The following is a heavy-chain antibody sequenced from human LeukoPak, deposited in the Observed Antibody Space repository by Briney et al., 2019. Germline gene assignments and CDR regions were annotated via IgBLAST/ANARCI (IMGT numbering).Heavy chain of an antibody. CDR3: ARDGHRRYHYDSSGREDAFDI. Sequence: ASVKVSCKTSGYTFTKYGISWMRQAPGQGLELMGWINAYNGYTNYAQKLQGRVTMTTDTYTSTAYMELRSLRSDDTAVYYCARDGHRRYHYDSSGREDAFDIWGQGTVVTVSS. V-gene: IGHV1-18*01. D-gene: IGHD3-22*01. CDR1: GYTFTKYG. CDR2: INAYNGYT. J-gene: IGHJ3*02.